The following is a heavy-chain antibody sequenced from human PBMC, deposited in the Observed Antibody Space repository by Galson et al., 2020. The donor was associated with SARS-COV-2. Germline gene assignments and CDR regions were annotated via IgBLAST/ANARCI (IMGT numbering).Heavy chain of an antibody. CDR3: TTRLAVDETGGDFDY. CDR1: GFIFSDSA. D-gene: IGHD6-19*01. Sequence: GESLKISCVASGFIFSDSAMHWVRQASGKGLEWVGRIRSKANSHATSYPESVKGRFIISRDDSKNTAYLQLNSLEPEDTAVYYCTTRLAVDETGGDFDYWSQGTLVNVSS. J-gene: IGHJ4*02. CDR2: IRSKANSHAT. V-gene: IGHV3-73*01.